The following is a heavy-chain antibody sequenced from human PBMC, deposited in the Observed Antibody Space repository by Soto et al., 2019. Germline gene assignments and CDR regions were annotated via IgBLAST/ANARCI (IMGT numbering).Heavy chain of an antibody. Sequence: RRLSCVASGFTFSTYAMNWVRQAPGKGLEWVSALTPSGGETYYADSVKSRFTISRDNSMNALYLQMNSLRIEDTAVYYCAHPRGYGVFDAYDIWGQGTMVTVSS. V-gene: IGHV3-23*01. J-gene: IGHJ3*02. CDR1: GFTFSTYA. CDR2: LTPSGGET. CDR3: AHPRGYGVFDAYDI. D-gene: IGHD2-8*01.